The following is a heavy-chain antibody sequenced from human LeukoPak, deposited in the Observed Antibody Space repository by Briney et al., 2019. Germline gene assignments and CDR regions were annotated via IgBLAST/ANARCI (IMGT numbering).Heavy chain of an antibody. CDR2: MNPNSGNT. J-gene: IGHJ5*02. D-gene: IGHD4-17*01. CDR3: ASVNDYGDYRGWFDP. V-gene: IGHV1-8*01. Sequence: ASVKVSCKASGYTFTSYDINWVRQATGQGLEWMGWMNPNSGNTGYAQKFQGRVTMTRNTSISTAYMELSSLRSEAPAVYYCASVNDYGDYRGWFDPWGQGTLVTVSS. CDR1: GYTFTSYD.